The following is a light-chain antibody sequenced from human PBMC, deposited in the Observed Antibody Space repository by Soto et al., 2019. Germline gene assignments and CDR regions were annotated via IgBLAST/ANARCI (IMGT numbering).Light chain of an antibody. V-gene: IGKV1-5*01. J-gene: IGKJ2*01. Sequence: DIQMTQSPSTLSASVGDRVTITCRASQSISSWLAWYQQKPGKAPKLLIYGASSRATGIPDRFSGSGSGTEFTLTISRLEPEDFAVYYCQQYGSSPWMYTFGQGTKLEIK. CDR2: GAS. CDR1: QSISSW. CDR3: QQYGSSPWMYT.